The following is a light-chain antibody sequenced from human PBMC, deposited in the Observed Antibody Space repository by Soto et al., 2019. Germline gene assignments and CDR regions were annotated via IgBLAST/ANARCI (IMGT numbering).Light chain of an antibody. Sequence: EIVLTQSPGTLSLSPGDRATLSCRSRESVSSTSLAWYPQKPGQAPRLLIYGASSRASGIPDRFSGSGSGTDFTLIISRLAPEDFAVYYCQQYGSSPPDTFGGGTKVEIK. V-gene: IGKV3-20*01. CDR3: QQYGSSPPDT. J-gene: IGKJ4*01. CDR2: GAS. CDR1: ESVSSTS.